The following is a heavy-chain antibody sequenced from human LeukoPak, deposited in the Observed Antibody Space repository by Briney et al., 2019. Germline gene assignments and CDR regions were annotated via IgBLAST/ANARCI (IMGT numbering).Heavy chain of an antibody. Sequence: GGSLRLSCAASGFTFTTYWVSWVRQAPGKGPEWVANIKEDGTDKYYVESVRGRFTISRDNAKNSLYRQMNGLRAEDPAVYYCFRDDGPGTWGQGTLVAVSS. J-gene: IGHJ4*02. CDR2: IKEDGTDK. D-gene: IGHD3-10*01. CDR3: FRDDGPGT. V-gene: IGHV3-7*01. CDR1: GFTFTTYW.